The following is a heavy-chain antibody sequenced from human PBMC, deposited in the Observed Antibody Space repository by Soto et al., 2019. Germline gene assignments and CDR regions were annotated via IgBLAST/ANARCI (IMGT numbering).Heavy chain of an antibody. D-gene: IGHD1-26*01. V-gene: IGHV3-30*18. CDR2: ISYDGSNK. Sequence: QVQLVESGGGVVQPGRSLRLSCAASGFAFSSYGMHWVRQAPGKGLEWVTVISYDGSNKLYADSVKGRFTISRDNSKNTLYLQMNSLSAEDTAVYYCAKEGEYSGSPIFDYWGQGTLVTVSS. CDR1: GFAFSSYG. J-gene: IGHJ4*02. CDR3: AKEGEYSGSPIFDY.